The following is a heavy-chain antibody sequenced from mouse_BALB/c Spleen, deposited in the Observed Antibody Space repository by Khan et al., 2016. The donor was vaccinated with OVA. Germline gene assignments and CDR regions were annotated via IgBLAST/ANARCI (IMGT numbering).Heavy chain of an antibody. Sequence: QVQLKESGPGLVAPSQSLSITCTVSGFFINQLWCTLASPASRKGSGVAGSNMAGGSTNYNSALMSRLSISKDNSKGQVFLKMNSLQTDDTAMYYCATLYGNEPYWGQGTLVTVSA. CDR3: ATLYGNEPY. V-gene: IGHV2-9*02. D-gene: IGHD2-1*01. J-gene: IGHJ3*01. CDR1: GFFINQLW. CDR2: MAGGST.